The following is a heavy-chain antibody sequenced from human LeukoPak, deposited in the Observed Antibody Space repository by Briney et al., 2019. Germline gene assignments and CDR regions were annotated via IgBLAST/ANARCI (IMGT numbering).Heavy chain of an antibody. D-gene: IGHD5-12*01. Sequence: GGSLRLSCAASGFTLSSYAMNWVRQAPGKGLEWVSAISGGGGTTYYADSVKGRFTISRDNSKNTLFLQMNSLRAEDTAVYYCAKDREGLSSGYDLEYFDYWGQGTLVTVSS. CDR1: GFTLSSYA. J-gene: IGHJ4*02. V-gene: IGHV3-23*01. CDR2: ISGGGGTT. CDR3: AKDREGLSSGYDLEYFDY.